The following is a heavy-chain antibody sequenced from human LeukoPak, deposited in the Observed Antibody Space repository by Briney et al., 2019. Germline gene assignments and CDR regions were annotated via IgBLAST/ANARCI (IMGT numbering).Heavy chain of an antibody. V-gene: IGHV4-59*02. CDR1: GGSVSSYY. J-gene: IGHJ6*04. CDR2: IFNTGIT. CDR3: ARNFPGRTEDV. Sequence: SETLSLTCSVSGGSVSSYYWSWIRQPPGKGLEWIGYIFNTGITSYNPSLNSRVIISVDTSKNQFSLKIYSVTAADTAVYYCARNFPGRTEDVWDKGTTVTVSS.